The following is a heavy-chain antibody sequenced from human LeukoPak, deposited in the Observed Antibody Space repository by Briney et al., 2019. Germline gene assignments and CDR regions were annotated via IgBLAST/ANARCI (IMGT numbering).Heavy chain of an antibody. Sequence: SVKVSCKASGGTFSSYAISWVRQAPGQGLEWMGGINPIFGTANYAQKFQGRVTITTDESTSTAYMELSSLRSEDTAVYYCARDRVGATTFRAFDIWGQGTMVTVSS. CDR1: GGTFSSYA. D-gene: IGHD1-26*01. J-gene: IGHJ3*02. CDR2: INPIFGTA. V-gene: IGHV1-69*05. CDR3: ARDRVGATTFRAFDI.